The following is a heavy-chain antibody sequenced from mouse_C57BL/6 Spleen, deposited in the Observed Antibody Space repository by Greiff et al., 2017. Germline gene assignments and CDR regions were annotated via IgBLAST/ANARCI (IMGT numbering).Heavy chain of an antibody. CDR3: TGGRPWFAY. V-gene: IGHV14-4*01. J-gene: IGHJ3*01. CDR1: GFNIKDDY. D-gene: IGHD1-2*01. Sequence: DVQLQESGAELVRPGASVKLSCTASGFNIKDDYMHWVKQRPEQGLEWIGWIDPENGDTEYASKFQGKATITADTSSNTAYLQLSSLTSEDTAVYYCTGGRPWFAYWGQGTLVTVSA. CDR2: IDPENGDT.